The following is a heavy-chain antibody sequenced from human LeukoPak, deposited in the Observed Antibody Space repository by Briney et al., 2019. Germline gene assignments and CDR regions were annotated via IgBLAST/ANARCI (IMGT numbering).Heavy chain of an antibody. Sequence: GGSLRLSCAASGFTFSNYAMNWGRQAPGKGLEWVSCISGSGGATYYADSVKGRFTISRDNSKNTLYLQMNSLRAEDTAVYYCAKGTTYSSGDDGFDIWGQGTMVTVSS. CDR2: ISGSGGAT. CDR1: GFTFSNYA. J-gene: IGHJ3*02. D-gene: IGHD3-22*01. V-gene: IGHV3-23*01. CDR3: AKGTTYSSGDDGFDI.